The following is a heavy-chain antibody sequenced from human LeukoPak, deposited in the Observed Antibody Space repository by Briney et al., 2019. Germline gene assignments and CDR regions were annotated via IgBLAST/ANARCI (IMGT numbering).Heavy chain of an antibody. CDR2: IYPGDSDT. J-gene: IGHJ5*02. V-gene: IGHV5-51*01. Sequence: GESLKISCKGSGYSFTSYWIGWVRQMPGKGLEWMGIIYPGDSDTRYSPSFQGQVTISADKSTSTAYLQWSSLKASDTAMYYCARRGFFVTQNWFDPWAREPWSPSPQ. CDR1: GYSFTSYW. CDR3: ARRGFFVTQNWFDP. D-gene: IGHD3-10*01.